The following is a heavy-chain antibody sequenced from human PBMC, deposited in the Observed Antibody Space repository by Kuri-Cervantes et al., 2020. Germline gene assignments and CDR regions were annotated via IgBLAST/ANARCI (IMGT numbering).Heavy chain of an antibody. CDR2: ISYDGSNK. J-gene: IGHJ4*02. V-gene: IGHV3-30-3*01. D-gene: IGHD3-10*01. CDR3: ARPMVRGAPPDY. CDR1: GFTFSSYA. Sequence: GESLKISCAASGFTFSSYAMHWVRQAPGKGLEWVAVISYDGSNKYYADSVKGRFTISRDNSKNTLYLQMNSLRDEDTAVYYCARPMVRGAPPDYWGQGTLVTVSS.